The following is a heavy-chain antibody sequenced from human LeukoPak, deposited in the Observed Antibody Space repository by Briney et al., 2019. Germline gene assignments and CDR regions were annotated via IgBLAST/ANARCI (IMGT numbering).Heavy chain of an antibody. J-gene: IGHJ4*02. CDR3: ARRDGYKQFDF. CDR1: GGSIGSGGYY. V-gene: IGHV4-31*11. D-gene: IGHD5-24*01. CDR2: IYYSGSI. Sequence: SQTLSLTCAVSGGSIGSGGYYWSWIRQHPGRGLEWIGYIYYSGSIYYNPSLKSRVSISMGMSKNQFSLNLRSVTAADTAMYFCARRDGYKQFDFWGQGTLVTVSS.